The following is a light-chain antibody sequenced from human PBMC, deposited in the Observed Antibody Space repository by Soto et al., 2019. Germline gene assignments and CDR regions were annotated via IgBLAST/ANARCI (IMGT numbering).Light chain of an antibody. J-gene: IGLJ2*01. Sequence: QSALTQPPSASGSPGQSVTISCTGTSSDVGGYNFVSWYQQHPGKAPKLMIYEVSKRPSGVPDRFSGSKSANTASLTVSGLKAEDEADYYCSSYAGSNNLVFGGGTKLTVL. CDR3: SSYAGSNNLV. CDR1: SSDVGGYNF. CDR2: EVS. V-gene: IGLV2-8*01.